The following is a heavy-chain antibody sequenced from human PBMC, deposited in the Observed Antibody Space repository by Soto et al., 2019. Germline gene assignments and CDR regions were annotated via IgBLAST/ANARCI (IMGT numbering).Heavy chain of an antibody. J-gene: IGHJ3*02. V-gene: IGHV4-30-4*01. CDR2: IYYSGST. CDR1: GGSISSGDYY. Sequence: SETLSLTCTVSGGSISSGDYYWSWIRQPPGKGLEWIGYIYYSGSTYYNPSLKSRVTISVDTSKNQFSLKLSSVTAADTAVYYCARGYCSGGSCYVAFDIWGQGTMVTVSS. D-gene: IGHD2-15*01. CDR3: ARGYCSGGSCYVAFDI.